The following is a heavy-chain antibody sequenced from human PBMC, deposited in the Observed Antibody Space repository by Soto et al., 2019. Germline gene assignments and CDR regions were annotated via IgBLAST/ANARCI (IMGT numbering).Heavy chain of an antibody. Sequence: ASVKVSCKASGYTFTGYYMHWVRQAPGQGLEWMGWINPNSGGTNYAQKFQGWVTMTRDTSISTAYMELSRLRSDDTAVYYCARGSPGWSSSWYGYWGQGTLVTVSS. D-gene: IGHD6-13*01. CDR2: INPNSGGT. J-gene: IGHJ4*02. CDR3: ARGSPGWSSSWYGY. V-gene: IGHV1-2*04. CDR1: GYTFTGYY.